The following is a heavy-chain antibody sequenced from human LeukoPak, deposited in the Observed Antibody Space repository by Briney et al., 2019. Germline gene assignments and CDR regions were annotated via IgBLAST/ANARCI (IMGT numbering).Heavy chain of an antibody. V-gene: IGHV3-48*04. CDR1: GFTFSSYW. Sequence: GESLRLSCAASGFTFSSYWMSWVRQAPGKGLEWVSYITSGSSTIYYPDSVKGRFTISRDNAKNSLYLQMNSLRAEDTAVYYCARPLRESGYFYFDYWGQGTLVTVSS. J-gene: IGHJ4*02. CDR3: ARPLRESGYFYFDY. CDR2: ITSGSSTI. D-gene: IGHD3-3*01.